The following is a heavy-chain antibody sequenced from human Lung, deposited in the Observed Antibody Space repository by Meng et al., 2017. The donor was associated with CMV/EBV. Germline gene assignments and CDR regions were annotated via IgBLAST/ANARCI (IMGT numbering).Heavy chain of an antibody. V-gene: IGHV1-18*01. CDR2: ISAYNGNT. CDR1: GYSFRTFG. J-gene: IGHJ6*01. CDR3: ARDRVLRGVNGLDV. D-gene: IGHD3-10*01. Sequence: ASXXVSXKASGYSFRTFGISWVRKAPGQGLEWMGWISAYNGNTTYTQKLQGRVTMTRDTSTRTVYMELRSLRSDDTAVYYCARDRVLRGVNGLDVWGQGNTVT.